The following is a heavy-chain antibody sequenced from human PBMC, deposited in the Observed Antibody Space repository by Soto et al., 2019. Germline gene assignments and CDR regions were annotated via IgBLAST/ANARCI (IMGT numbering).Heavy chain of an antibody. CDR2: IWYDGSNK. CDR1: GFTFSSYG. CDR3: AREPSAVAPTRRRRGGKGELWFDP. Sequence: GGSLRLSCAASGFTFSSYGMHWVRQAPGKGLEWVAVIWYDGSNKYYADSVKGRFTISRDNSKNTLYLQMNSLRAEDTAVYYCAREPSAVAPTRRRRGGKGELWFDPWGQGTLVTVSS. J-gene: IGHJ5*02. D-gene: IGHD6-19*01. V-gene: IGHV3-33*01.